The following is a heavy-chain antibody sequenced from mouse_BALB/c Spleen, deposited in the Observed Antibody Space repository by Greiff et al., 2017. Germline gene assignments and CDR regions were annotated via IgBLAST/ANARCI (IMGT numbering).Heavy chain of an antibody. V-gene: IGHV1S137*01. D-gene: IGHD2-1*01. CDR1: GYTFTDYA. CDR2: ISTYYGDA. J-gene: IGHJ3*01. CDR3: ARGNSAWFAD. Sequence: QVQLQQSGAELVRPGVSVKISCKGSGYTFTDYAMHWVKQSHAKSLEWIGVISTYYGDASYNQKFKGKATMTVDKSSSTAYMELARLTSEDSAIYYCARGNSAWFADWGQGTLVTVSA.